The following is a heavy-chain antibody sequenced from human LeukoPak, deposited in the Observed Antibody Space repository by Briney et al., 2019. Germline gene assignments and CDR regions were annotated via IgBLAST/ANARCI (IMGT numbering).Heavy chain of an antibody. CDR2: IKQDGSEK. J-gene: IGHJ5*02. V-gene: IGHV3-7*01. D-gene: IGHD1-14*01. CDR3: ARKITNRWFDP. CDR1: GFTPSSYW. Sequence: GGSLRLSCAASGFTPSSYWMSWVRQAPGKGLEWVANIKQDGSEKYYVDSVKGRFTISRDNAKNSLYLQMNSLRAEDTAVYYSARKITNRWFDPWGQGTLVTVSS.